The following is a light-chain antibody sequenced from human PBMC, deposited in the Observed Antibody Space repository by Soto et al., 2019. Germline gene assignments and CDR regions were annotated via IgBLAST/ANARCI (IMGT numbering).Light chain of an antibody. Sequence: DIVMTQSPDSLTVSLGERATINCMYSQTILYSSNNKNYLAWYQQKPGQPPKLLIHWASTRESGVPDRFSGSGSGTDFTLTISSLQAEDVAVYYCQQYYASPFTFGPGTKVDIK. V-gene: IGKV4-1*01. CDR3: QQYYASPFT. CDR2: WAS. CDR1: QTILYSSNNKNY. J-gene: IGKJ3*01.